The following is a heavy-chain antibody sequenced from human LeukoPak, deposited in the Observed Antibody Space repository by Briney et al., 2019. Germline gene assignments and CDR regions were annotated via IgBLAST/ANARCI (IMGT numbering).Heavy chain of an antibody. D-gene: IGHD3-3*01. CDR3: ARTRYSSSYHAFDN. CDR2: IFYSGST. CDR1: GGSISSGGYY. V-gene: IGHV4-31*03. J-gene: IGHJ4*02. Sequence: SQTLSLTCTVSGGSISSGGYYWSWIPQHPGKGLEWIGYIFYSGSTYYNPSLKSRVTISVDTSKNQFSLKLSSVTAADTAVYYCARTRYSSSYHAFDNWGQGTLVTVSS.